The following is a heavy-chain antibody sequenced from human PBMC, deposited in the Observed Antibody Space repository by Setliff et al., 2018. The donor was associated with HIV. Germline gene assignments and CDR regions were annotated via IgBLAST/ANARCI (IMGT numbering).Heavy chain of an antibody. CDR2: INTNTGNP. J-gene: IGHJ6*03. CDR1: GYTFTTYA. D-gene: IGHD3-3*01. V-gene: IGHV7-4-1*02. Sequence: ASVKVSCKASGYTFTTYAMNWVRQAPGQGPEWMGWINTNTGNPTYAQGFTGRFVFSLDTSVSTAYLQISSLKGEDTAVYYCARDHTPPPNYDFWSGQIDLRNIFYYMDVWGTGSPVTSP. CDR3: ARDHTPPPNYDFWSGQIDLRNIFYYMDV.